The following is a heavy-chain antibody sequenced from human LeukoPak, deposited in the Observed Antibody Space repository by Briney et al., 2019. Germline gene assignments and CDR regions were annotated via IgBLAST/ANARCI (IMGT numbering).Heavy chain of an antibody. V-gene: IGHV1-18*01. CDR2: ISAYNGNT. CDR3: ASLGDSAYYYDSSDAFDI. Sequence: ASVKVSCKASGYTFTSYGISWVRQAPGQGLEWMGWISAYNGNTNYAQKLQGRVTMTTDTSTSTAYMELRSLRSEDTAVYYCASLGDSAYYYDSSDAFDIWGQGTMVTVSS. J-gene: IGHJ3*02. CDR1: GYTFTSYG. D-gene: IGHD3-22*01.